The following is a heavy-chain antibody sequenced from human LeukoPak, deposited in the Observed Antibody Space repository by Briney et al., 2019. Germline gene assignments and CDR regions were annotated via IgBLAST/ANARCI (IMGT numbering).Heavy chain of an antibody. Sequence: ASVKVSRKASGYTFTSYGISWVRQAPGQGLEWMGWISAYNGNTNYAQKLQGRVTMTTDTSTSTAYMELRSLRSDDTAVYYCARYDYGDYYYGMDVWGQGTTVTVSS. CDR3: ARYDYGDYYYGMDV. CDR1: GYTFTSYG. J-gene: IGHJ6*02. D-gene: IGHD4-17*01. CDR2: ISAYNGNT. V-gene: IGHV1-18*01.